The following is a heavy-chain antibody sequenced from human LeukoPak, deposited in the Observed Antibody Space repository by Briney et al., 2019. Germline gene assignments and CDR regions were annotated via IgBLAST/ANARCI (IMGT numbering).Heavy chain of an antibody. CDR2: ISAGGGYT. V-gene: IGHV3-23*01. CDR1: GFTFSSYA. J-gene: IGHJ4*02. Sequence: GGFLRLSCAASGFTFSSYAMSWVRQAPGKGLEWVSGISAGGGYTYYADSVKGRFTISTDSAKNTLYLQMNSLRAGDTAVYYCAKGLLSGYDPPFDYWGQGTLVTVSS. CDR3: AKGLLSGYDPPFDY. D-gene: IGHD5-12*01.